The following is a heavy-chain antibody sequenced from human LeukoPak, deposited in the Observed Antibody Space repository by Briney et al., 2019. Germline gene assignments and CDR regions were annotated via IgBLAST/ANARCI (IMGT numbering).Heavy chain of an antibody. CDR3: APGSSSIHFDY. Sequence: ASVKVSCKASGYTFTGYYMHWVRQAPGQGLEWMGWINPNSGGTNCAQKFQGRVTMTRDTSISTAYMELSRLRSDDTAVYYCAPGSSSIHFDYWGQGTLVTVSS. V-gene: IGHV1-2*02. D-gene: IGHD6-13*01. J-gene: IGHJ4*02. CDR2: INPNSGGT. CDR1: GYTFTGYY.